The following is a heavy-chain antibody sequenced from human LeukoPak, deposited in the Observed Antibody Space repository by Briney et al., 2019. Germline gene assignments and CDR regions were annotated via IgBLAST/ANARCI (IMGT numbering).Heavy chain of an antibody. CDR2: IYTSGST. V-gene: IGHV4-4*07. J-gene: IGHJ6*03. CDR1: GGSISSYY. CDR3: ARHRRSSGWYYYYYMDV. D-gene: IGHD6-19*01. Sequence: SETLSLTCTVSGGSISSYYWSWIRQPAGKGLEWIGRIYTSGSTNYNPSLKSRVTMSVDTSKNQFSLKLSSVTAADTAVYYCARHRRSSGWYYYYYMDVWGKGTTVTISS.